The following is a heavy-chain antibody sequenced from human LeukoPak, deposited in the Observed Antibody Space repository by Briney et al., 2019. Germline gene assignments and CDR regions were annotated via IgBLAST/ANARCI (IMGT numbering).Heavy chain of an antibody. CDR2: ISSSGSTI. CDR1: WFTYNSYE. Sequence: GGSLRLSRAASWFTYNSYELNWVRQAPAKEVAGVSYISSSGSTIYYADSVKGRFTISRDNAKNSLYLQMNSLRAEDTAVYYCARGMDSSLGDAFDIWGQGTMVTVSS. CDR3: ARGMDSSLGDAFDI. J-gene: IGHJ3*02. D-gene: IGHD6-19*01. V-gene: IGHV3-48*03.